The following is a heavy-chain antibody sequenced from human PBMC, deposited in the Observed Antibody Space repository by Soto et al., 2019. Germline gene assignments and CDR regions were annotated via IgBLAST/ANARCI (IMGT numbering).Heavy chain of an antibody. V-gene: IGHV1-69*02. CDR3: AKGVGGYAEDDAFDI. CDR1: GGTFSSYT. J-gene: IGHJ3*02. D-gene: IGHD5-12*01. Sequence: QVQLVQSGAEVKKPGSSVKVSCKASGGTFSSYTISWVRQAPGQGLEWMGRIIPILGIANYAQKFQGRVTITADKSTSEAYRELSSLRSEDTAVYYCAKGVGGYAEDDAFDIWGQGTMVTVSS. CDR2: IIPILGIA.